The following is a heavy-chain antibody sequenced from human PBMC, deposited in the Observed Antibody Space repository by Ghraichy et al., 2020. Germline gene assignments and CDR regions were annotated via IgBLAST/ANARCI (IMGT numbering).Heavy chain of an antibody. CDR2: IKEDGREK. J-gene: IGHJ3*02. Sequence: AGSLRLSCAASGFSFHRFWMTWVRQAPGKGLEWVANIKEDGREKYFLDSVKGRFTISRDNAKNSLALQMSSLRVDDTAVYYCARGRDYASGSYFPDGFDIWVQGAMVSVSS. V-gene: IGHV3-7*01. CDR3: ARGRDYASGSYFPDGFDI. D-gene: IGHD3-10*01. CDR1: GFSFHRFW.